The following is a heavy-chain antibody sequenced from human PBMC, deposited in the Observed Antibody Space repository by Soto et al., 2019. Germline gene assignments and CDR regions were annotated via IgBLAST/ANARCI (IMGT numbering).Heavy chain of an antibody. Sequence: QVQLQESGPGLVKPSQTLSLTCTVSGGSVTSGGYYWSWIRQHPGKSLEWIGYIYYSGGTYYNPSLNSRVTISVDTSKNQFSLKLTSVTAADTAVYYCARSILTGFYAYFDYWGQGTLVTVSS. CDR3: ARSILTGFYAYFDY. CDR1: GGSVTSGGYY. J-gene: IGHJ4*02. V-gene: IGHV4-31*03. CDR2: IYYSGGT. D-gene: IGHD3-9*01.